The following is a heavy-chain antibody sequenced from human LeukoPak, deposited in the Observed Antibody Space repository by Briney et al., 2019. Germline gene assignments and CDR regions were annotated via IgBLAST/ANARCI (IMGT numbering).Heavy chain of an antibody. Sequence: GRSLRLSCAASGVTFSSYAMHWVREAPGKGLERVAVISYDGSNKYYADSVKGRFTISRDNSKNTLYLQMNSLRAEDTAVYYCARGGATNYYDSSGPFDYWGQGTLVTVSS. CDR2: ISYDGSNK. CDR1: GVTFSSYA. CDR3: ARGGATNYYDSSGPFDY. V-gene: IGHV3-30*04. D-gene: IGHD3-22*01. J-gene: IGHJ4*02.